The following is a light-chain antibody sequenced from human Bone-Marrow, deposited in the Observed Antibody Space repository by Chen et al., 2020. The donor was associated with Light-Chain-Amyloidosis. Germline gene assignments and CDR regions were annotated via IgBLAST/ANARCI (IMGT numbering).Light chain of an antibody. CDR3: GTWDSSLSAGV. J-gene: IGLJ3*02. Sequence: QSVLTQPPSVSAAPGPKVTISCSGSSSNIGNNYVSWYQQLPGTAPKLLIYDNNKRPSGIPDRFSGSKSGKSATLGITGLQTGDEADYYCGTWDSSLSAGVFGGGTKLTVL. V-gene: IGLV1-51*01. CDR2: DNN. CDR1: SSNIGNNY.